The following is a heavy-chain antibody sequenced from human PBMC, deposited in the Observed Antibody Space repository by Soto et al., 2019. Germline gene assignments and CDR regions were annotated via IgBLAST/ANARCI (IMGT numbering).Heavy chain of an antibody. V-gene: IGHV3-23*01. CDR3: AKADGEQWLLPHLDK. CDR2: ISCCGGST. J-gene: IGHJ4*02. D-gene: IGHD6-19*01. CDR1: GFNFKKFA. Sequence: GGSLRLSCVASGFNFKKFAMSWVRQAPGEGLEWVSGISCCGGSTSYADSVKGRFSIARDDSTNTPSLQMNNPRVEDTAQYYCAKADGEQWLLPHLDKWGQGTLVTVSS.